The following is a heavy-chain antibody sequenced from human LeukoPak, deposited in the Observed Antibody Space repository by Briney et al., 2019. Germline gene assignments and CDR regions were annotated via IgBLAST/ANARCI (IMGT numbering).Heavy chain of an antibody. D-gene: IGHD6-19*01. V-gene: IGHV4-59*01. Sequence: SETLSLTCTVSGGSISSYYWSWFRQPPGKGLEWIGYIYSSGSTNYNPSLKSRVTISVDTSKNQFSLKLSSVTAADTAVYYCARGLAGYSGGDDASDIWGQGTMVTVSS. CDR2: IYSSGST. CDR1: GGSISSYY. CDR3: ARGLAGYSGGDDASDI. J-gene: IGHJ3*02.